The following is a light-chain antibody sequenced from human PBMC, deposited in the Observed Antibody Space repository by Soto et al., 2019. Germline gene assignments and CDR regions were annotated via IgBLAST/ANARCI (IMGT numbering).Light chain of an antibody. J-gene: IGKJ2*01. CDR2: DAS. Sequence: EIVLTQSPATLSLSPGERATLSCRASQSVSSYLAWYQQKPGQAPRLLIYDASNRATGIPARFSGSGSGPDFTLTISSLETEDFAVYSCQQRRNWPPYTFGQGNKLEIK. CDR3: QQRRNWPPYT. CDR1: QSVSSY. V-gene: IGKV3-11*01.